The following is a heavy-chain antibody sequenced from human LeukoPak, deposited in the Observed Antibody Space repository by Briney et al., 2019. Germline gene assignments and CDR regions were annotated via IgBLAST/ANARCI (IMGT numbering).Heavy chain of an antibody. D-gene: IGHD2-2*01. CDR3: AKGISSTSCFDY. Sequence: GGSPRLSCAVSGFTFSSYAMSWVRPAPGEGRGWVSAISGSGGSTYYAGSVKGRFTISRDNSKNTLYLQMNSLRAEDTAVYYCAKGISSTSCFDYWGEGALVTASS. J-gene: IGHJ4*02. CDR2: ISGSGGST. V-gene: IGHV3-23*01. CDR1: GFTFSSYA.